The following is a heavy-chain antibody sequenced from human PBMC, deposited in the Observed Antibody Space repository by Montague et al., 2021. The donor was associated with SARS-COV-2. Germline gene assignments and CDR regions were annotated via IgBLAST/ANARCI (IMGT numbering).Heavy chain of an antibody. CDR2: IYYRGGT. V-gene: IGHV4-59*01. CDR3: AREGLHNWFDP. J-gene: IGHJ5*02. CDR1: NGSINNYY. Sequence: SETLSLTCTVSNGSINNYYWSWVRQPPGKRLEWIGHIYYRGGTNYNPSLESRVTMSIDTSKNQFSLKLRSATAADTAVYFCAREGLHNWFDPWGQGTLVIVSS.